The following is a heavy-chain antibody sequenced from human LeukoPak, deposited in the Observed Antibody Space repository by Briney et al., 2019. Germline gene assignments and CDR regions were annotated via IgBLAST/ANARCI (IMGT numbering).Heavy chain of an antibody. Sequence: ASVKVSCKASGYTFTNYGISWVRQAPGQGLEWMGCIGGYNGKTNYAQKLQGRVTMTTDTSTSTAYMELRSLRSDDTAVYYCARARGGIAVAGTEYYFDYWGQGTLVTVSS. V-gene: IGHV1-18*01. CDR1: GYTFTNYG. CDR2: IGGYNGKT. J-gene: IGHJ4*02. D-gene: IGHD6-19*01. CDR3: ARARGGIAVAGTEYYFDY.